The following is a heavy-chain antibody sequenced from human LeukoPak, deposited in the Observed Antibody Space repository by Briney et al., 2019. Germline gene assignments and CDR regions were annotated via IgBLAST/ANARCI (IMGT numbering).Heavy chain of an antibody. CDR3: ARADYGDYLAYWFDP. CDR2: IYHSGST. J-gene: IGHJ5*02. Sequence: PSETLSLTCTVSGYSISSGYYWAWIRQPPGKGLEWIGSIYHSGSTYYNPSLKSRVTISVDTSKNQFSLKLSSVTAADTAVYYCARADYGDYLAYWFDPWGQGTLVTVSS. V-gene: IGHV4-38-2*02. CDR1: GYSISSGYY. D-gene: IGHD4-17*01.